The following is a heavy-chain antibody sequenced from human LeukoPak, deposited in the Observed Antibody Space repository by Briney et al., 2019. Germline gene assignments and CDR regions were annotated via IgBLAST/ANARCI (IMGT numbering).Heavy chain of an antibody. Sequence: GSLRLSCAASGFTFSSYRMTWVRQPPGKGLEGLGNLYYSGSNYYNPPQERRVTISGHMYKKQFSLKLSSVTAADTAVYYCARMGGAVAGVYYYYYYLDVWGKGTTVTVSS. CDR2: LYYSGSN. V-gene: IGHV4-4*02. CDR3: ARMGGAVAGVYYYYYYLDV. D-gene: IGHD6-19*01. CDR1: GFTFSSYR. J-gene: IGHJ6*03.